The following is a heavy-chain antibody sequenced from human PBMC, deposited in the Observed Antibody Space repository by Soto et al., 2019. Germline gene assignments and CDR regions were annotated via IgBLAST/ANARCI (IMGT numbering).Heavy chain of an antibody. CDR3: AREAGSDRWFDP. CDR2: IYYSGSN. J-gene: IGHJ5*02. D-gene: IGHD6-19*01. Sequence: SETLSLTFTVSGGSISSYYWSWIRQPPGKGLEWIGYIYYSGSNNYNPSLKSRVTISVDTSKNQFSLKLSSVNAADTAVYYCAREAGSDRWFDPWGQGTLVTVSS. CDR1: GGSISSYY. V-gene: IGHV4-59*01.